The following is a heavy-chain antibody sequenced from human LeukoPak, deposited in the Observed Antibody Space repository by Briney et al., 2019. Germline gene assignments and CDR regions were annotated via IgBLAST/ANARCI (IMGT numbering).Heavy chain of an antibody. CDR3: VRVVVVILGGNYFDY. CDR1: GGSISSSSYY. CDR2: IYHSGST. V-gene: IGHV4-39*07. D-gene: IGHD3-22*01. Sequence: SETLSLTCTVSGGSISSSSYYWGWIRQPPGKGLEWIGSIYHSGSTYYNLSLKSRVTISVDTSKNQFSLKLSSVTAADTAVYYCVRVVVVILGGNYFDYWGQGTLVTVSS. J-gene: IGHJ4*02.